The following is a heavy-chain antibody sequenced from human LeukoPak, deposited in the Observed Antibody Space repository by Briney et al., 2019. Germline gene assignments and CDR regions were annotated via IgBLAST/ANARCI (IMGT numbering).Heavy chain of an antibody. D-gene: IGHD3-3*01. CDR1: GGSISSYY. V-gene: IGHV4-59*01. CDR2: IYYSGST. CDR3: AGGRPDPAIWSGRLYYYYYGMDV. Sequence: PSETLSLTCTVSGGSISSYYWSWIRQPPGKGLEWIGYIYYSGSTNYNPSLKSRVTISVDTSKNQFSLKLSSVTAADTAVYYCAGGRPDPAIWSGRLYYYYYGMDVWGQGTTVTVSS. J-gene: IGHJ6*02.